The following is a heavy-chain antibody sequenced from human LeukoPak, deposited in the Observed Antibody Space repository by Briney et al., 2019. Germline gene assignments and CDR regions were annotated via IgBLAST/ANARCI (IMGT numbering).Heavy chain of an antibody. Sequence: PSETLSLTCTVSGGSISSSSYYWGWIRQPPGKGLEWIGEINHSGSTNYNPSLKSRVTISVDTSKNQFSLKLSSVTAADTAVYYCASLRRTSYYYYGMDVWGQGTTVTVSS. CDR1: GGSISSSSYY. CDR3: ASLRRTSYYYYGMDV. J-gene: IGHJ6*02. V-gene: IGHV4-39*07. CDR2: INHSGST.